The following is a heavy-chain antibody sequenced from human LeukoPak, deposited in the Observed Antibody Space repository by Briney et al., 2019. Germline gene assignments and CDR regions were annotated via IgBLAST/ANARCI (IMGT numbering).Heavy chain of an antibody. CDR2: IYYSGST. D-gene: IGHD3-10*01. Sequence: SETLSLTCTVSGGSISSYYWSWIRQPPGKGLEWIGYIYYSGSTNYNPSLKSRVTISVDTSKNQFSLKLSSVTAADTAVYYYARGGGDFDYWGQGTLVTVSS. CDR3: ARGGGDFDY. CDR1: GGSISSYY. V-gene: IGHV4-59*12. J-gene: IGHJ4*02.